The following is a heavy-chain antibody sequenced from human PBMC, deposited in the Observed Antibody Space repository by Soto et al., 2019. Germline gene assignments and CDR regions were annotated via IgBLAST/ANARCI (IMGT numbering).Heavy chain of an antibody. CDR1: GITISSYE. Sequence: GGSLRLSCVDSGITISSYEMNWVRQAPGKGLEWVSYINDVGTTIYYADSVKGRFTISRDNAQNALYLQMSSLRAEDAAVYYCVRGLCTSTICYRQYYALDVWGQGTTVTVSS. V-gene: IGHV3-48*03. D-gene: IGHD2-2*02. J-gene: IGHJ6*02. CDR2: INDVGTTI. CDR3: VRGLCTSTICYRQYYALDV.